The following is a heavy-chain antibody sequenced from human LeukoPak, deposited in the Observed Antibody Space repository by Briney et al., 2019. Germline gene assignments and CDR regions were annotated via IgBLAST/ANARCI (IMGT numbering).Heavy chain of an antibody. D-gene: IGHD1-14*01. J-gene: IGHJ6*02. Sequence: GGSLRLSCSASGFTFSNYGMHWVRQAPGKGLECVSAISQSGITTYYADSVKGRFIISRDNSKNTLYVQMSSLRDEDTAVYYCVRDNHGIDVWGQGTTVTVSS. CDR3: VRDNHGIDV. V-gene: IGHV3-64*03. CDR1: GFTFSNYG. CDR2: ISQSGITT.